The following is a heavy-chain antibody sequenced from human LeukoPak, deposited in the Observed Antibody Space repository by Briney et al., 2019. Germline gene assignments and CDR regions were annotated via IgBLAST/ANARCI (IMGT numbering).Heavy chain of an antibody. CDR2: ISSSSGYI. CDR1: GFTFSSYS. Sequence: GGSLRLSCAASGFTFSSYSKNWVRQAPGKGLEWVSSISSSSGYIYYADSVKGRFTISRDNAKNSLYLQMNSLRAEDTAVYYCARDDFWSGYYYYMDVWGKGTTVTVSS. D-gene: IGHD3-3*01. CDR3: ARDDFWSGYYYYMDV. V-gene: IGHV3-21*01. J-gene: IGHJ6*03.